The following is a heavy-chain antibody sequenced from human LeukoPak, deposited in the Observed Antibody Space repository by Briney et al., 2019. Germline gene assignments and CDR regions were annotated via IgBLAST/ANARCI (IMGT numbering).Heavy chain of an antibody. Sequence: GRSLSLSCAVSRFTFSSDWTSWVRQAPRRGREWGANIKQDGSDKYYVNSVKGRFTISRDNAKNSLYLQMNSLRAEDTAVYYCARGIMITFGGVIVSYWFDPWGQGTLVTVSS. V-gene: IGHV3-7*04. CDR3: ARGIMITFGGVIVSYWFDP. J-gene: IGHJ5*02. D-gene: IGHD3-16*02. CDR2: IKQDGSDK. CDR1: RFTFSSDW.